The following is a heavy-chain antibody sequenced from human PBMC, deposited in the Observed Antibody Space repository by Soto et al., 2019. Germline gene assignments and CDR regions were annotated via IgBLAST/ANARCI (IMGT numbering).Heavy chain of an antibody. CDR2: IYHSGST. Sequence: QVQLQESGPGQVKPSQTLSLTCTVSGDSISRGGYYWNWLRQHPRKGLEWIGYIYHSGSTIYNPSLKSRVTISVGTSKNRLSLELSNVTAADTAVYYCARDGAGAYGLGWFDPWGQGILVTVSS. V-gene: IGHV4-31*03. J-gene: IGHJ5*02. CDR1: GDSISRGGYY. CDR3: ARDGAGAYGLGWFDP. D-gene: IGHD2-21*01.